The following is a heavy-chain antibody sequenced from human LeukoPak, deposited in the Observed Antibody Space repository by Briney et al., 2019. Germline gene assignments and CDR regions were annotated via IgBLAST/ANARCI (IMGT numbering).Heavy chain of an antibody. Sequence: GESLKISCRGSGYSFSGFSIGWVRQMPGKGLEWMGIINPGDSDTIYSPSFQGRVTISADKSITTAYLQWSSLKASDTAMYFCARLNYYDGTGSYSALDYWGQGTLVTVSS. CDR2: INPGDSDT. D-gene: IGHD3-22*01. CDR3: ARLNYYDGTGSYSALDY. J-gene: IGHJ4*02. V-gene: IGHV5-51*01. CDR1: GYSFSGFS.